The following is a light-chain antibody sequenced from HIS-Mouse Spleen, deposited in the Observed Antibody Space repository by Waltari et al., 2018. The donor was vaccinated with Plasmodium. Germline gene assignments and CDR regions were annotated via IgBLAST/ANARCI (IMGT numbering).Light chain of an antibody. Sequence: QSALTQPASVSGSPGQSITISCTGTSSDVGSYNLFSWYQQHPGKAPKLMIYEGSKRPSGVSNRFSGSKSGNTASLTISALQAEDEADYYCCSYAGSSTYVFGTGTKVTVL. CDR2: EGS. J-gene: IGLJ1*01. CDR1: SSDVGSYNL. V-gene: IGLV2-23*01. CDR3: CSYAGSSTYV.